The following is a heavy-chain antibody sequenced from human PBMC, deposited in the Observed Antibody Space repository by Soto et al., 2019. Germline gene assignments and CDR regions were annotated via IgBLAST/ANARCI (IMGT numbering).Heavy chain of an antibody. V-gene: IGHV5-51*01. CDR3: ARTSGGEWLSSGGMDV. D-gene: IGHD3-10*01. CDR1: GYSFTSYW. J-gene: IGHJ6*02. Sequence: GESLKISSKGSGYSFTSYWIGWVRKMPGKGLEWMGIIYPGDSDTRYSPSFQGQVTISADKSISTAYLQWSSLKASDTAMYYCARTSGGEWLSSGGMDVWGQGTTVTVSS. CDR2: IYPGDSDT.